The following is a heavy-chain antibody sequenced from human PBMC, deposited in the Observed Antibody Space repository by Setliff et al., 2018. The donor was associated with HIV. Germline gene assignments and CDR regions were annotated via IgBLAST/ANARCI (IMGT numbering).Heavy chain of an antibody. J-gene: IGHJ3*02. CDR3: ARDIAAAGNAFDM. Sequence: ASVKVSCKTFGYRFTDFYVNWVRQAPGQGLEWMGIINPSGGSTYYAQKFQGRVTMTRATSTTTVYMELTSLRSEDTAVYYCARDIAAAGNAFDMWGQGTMVTVSS. CDR1: GYRFTDFY. D-gene: IGHD6-13*01. CDR2: INPSGGST. V-gene: IGHV1-46*01.